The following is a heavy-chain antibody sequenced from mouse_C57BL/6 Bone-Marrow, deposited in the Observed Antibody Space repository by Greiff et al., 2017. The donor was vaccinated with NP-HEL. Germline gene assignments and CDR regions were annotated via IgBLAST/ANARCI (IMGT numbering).Heavy chain of an antibody. Sequence: QVQLQQSGPGLVQPSQSLSITCTVSGFSLTSYGVHWVRQSPGKGLAWLGVLWSGGSTDYTAAFISRLSLSKENSKSQVFFKMNSLQADDTAIYYCARNSLYYGKDYWGQGTTLTVSS. CDR2: LWSGGST. D-gene: IGHD2-1*01. J-gene: IGHJ2*01. CDR3: ARNSLYYGKDY. V-gene: IGHV2-2*01. CDR1: GFSLTSYG.